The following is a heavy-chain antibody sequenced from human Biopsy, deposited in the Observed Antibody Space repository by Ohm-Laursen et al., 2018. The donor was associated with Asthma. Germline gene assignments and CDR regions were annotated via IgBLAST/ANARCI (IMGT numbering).Heavy chain of an antibody. CDR3: ASDFPKDYVRYNFQF. V-gene: IGHV1-24*01. Sequence: ASVKVSCKISGYSLTDLSMHWVRQAPGQGLEWLGGHDHEEGGTVNARRFQGRVTTTEDTSTYTAYMELSSLSSDDTAVYYCASDFPKDYVRYNFQFWGQGTLVTVSS. CDR1: GYSLTDLS. D-gene: IGHD4-17*01. J-gene: IGHJ4*02. CDR2: HDHEEGGT.